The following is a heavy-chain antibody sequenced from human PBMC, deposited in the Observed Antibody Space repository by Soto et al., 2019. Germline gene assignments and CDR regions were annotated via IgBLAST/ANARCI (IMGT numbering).Heavy chain of an antibody. Sequence: EVQLVESGGTLVQPGGSLRLSCAGSGFTFNYYWIHWVRQSPGMGLEWVSGISRDGSTVTYADSVKGRFTISRDNARNTVFPQLDSLRGDDAAVYFCARDRYSLAYWGQGTPVAVSS. CDR1: GFTFNYYW. V-gene: IGHV3-74*03. J-gene: IGHJ4*02. CDR3: ARDRYSLAY. CDR2: ISRDGSTV. D-gene: IGHD1-1*01.